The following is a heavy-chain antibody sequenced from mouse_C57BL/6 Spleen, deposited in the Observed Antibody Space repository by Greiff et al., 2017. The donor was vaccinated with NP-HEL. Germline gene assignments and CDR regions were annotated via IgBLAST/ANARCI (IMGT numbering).Heavy chain of an antibody. D-gene: IGHD1-1*01. V-gene: IGHV5-6*02. CDR1: GFNFSSYG. CDR2: ISSGGSYT. Sequence: GKLVESGGDLVKPGGSLKLSCAASGFNFSSYGMSWVRQTPDKRLGWVATISSGGSYTYYPDSVKGRLTISRDNAKNTLYLQMSSLKSEDTAMYYCARVTTVVGYYFDYWGQGTTLTVAS. CDR3: ARVTTVVGYYFDY. J-gene: IGHJ2*01.